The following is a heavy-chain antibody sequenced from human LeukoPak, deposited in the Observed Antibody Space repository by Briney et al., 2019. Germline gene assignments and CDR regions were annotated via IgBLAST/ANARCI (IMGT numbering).Heavy chain of an antibody. Sequence: ASVKVSCKASGYTFTSYYMHWVRQAPGQGLEGMGIINPGGAGTTYAQKFQGRVTMTRDTSTSTVYMELSSLRSEDTAVYYCARSTDLFYFDYWGQGTLVTVSS. CDR3: ARSTDLFYFDY. J-gene: IGHJ4*02. CDR2: INPGGAGT. V-gene: IGHV1-46*01. CDR1: GYTFTSYY. D-gene: IGHD3-3*01.